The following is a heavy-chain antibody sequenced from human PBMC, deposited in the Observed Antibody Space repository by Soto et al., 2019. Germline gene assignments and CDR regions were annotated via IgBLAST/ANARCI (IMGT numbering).Heavy chain of an antibody. D-gene: IGHD3-22*01. V-gene: IGHV3-15*01. CDR3: TTILYYDSTYFDY. CDR2: IKSKTDGGTT. Sequence: GGSLRLSCAASGFTFSNAWMSWVRQAPGKGLEWVGRIKSKTDGGTTDYAAPVKGRFTISRDDSKNTLYLQMNSLKTEDTAVYYCTTILYYDSTYFDYWGQGTLVTVS. CDR1: GFTFSNAW. J-gene: IGHJ4*02.